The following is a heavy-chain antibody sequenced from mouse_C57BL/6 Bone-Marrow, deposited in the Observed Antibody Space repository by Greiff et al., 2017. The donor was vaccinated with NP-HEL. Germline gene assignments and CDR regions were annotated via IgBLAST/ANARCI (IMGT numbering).Heavy chain of an antibody. J-gene: IGHJ3*01. CDR1: GYTFTSYW. CDR2: IDSSDSYT. Sequence: QVQLQQPGAELVMPGASVKLSCKASGYTFTSYWMHWVKQRPGQGLEWIGEIDSSDSYTNYNQKFKGKSTLTVDKSSSTAYMQLSSLTSEDSAVYYCARCRYGSFAYWGQGTLVTVSA. CDR3: ARCRYGSFAY. D-gene: IGHD1-1*01. V-gene: IGHV1-69*01.